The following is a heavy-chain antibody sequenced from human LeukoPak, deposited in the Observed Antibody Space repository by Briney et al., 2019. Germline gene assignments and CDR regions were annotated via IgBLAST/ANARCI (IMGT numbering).Heavy chain of an antibody. CDR1: GGTFSSYA. D-gene: IGHD1-26*01. CDR2: IIPILGIA. CDR3: ARAQMEVGADYYYYGMDV. V-gene: IGHV1-69*04. J-gene: IGHJ6*02. Sequence: GASVKVSCKASGGTFSSYAISWVRQAPGQGLEWMGRIIPILGIANYAQKFQGRVTITADKSTSTAYMELSSLRSEDTAVYYCARAQMEVGADYYYYGMDVWGQGTTVTVSS.